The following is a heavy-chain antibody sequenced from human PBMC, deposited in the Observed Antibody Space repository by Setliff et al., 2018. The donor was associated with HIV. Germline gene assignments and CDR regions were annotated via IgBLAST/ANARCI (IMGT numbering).Heavy chain of an antibody. CDR2: IYHSGST. CDR1: GYSISSGYY. D-gene: IGHD6-19*01. V-gene: IGHV4-38-2*01. CDR3: ARGRYSSGWYKDAFDI. J-gene: IGHJ3*02. Sequence: PSETLSLTCAVSGYSISSGYYWGWIRQPPGKGLEWIGSIYHSGSTYYNPSLKSRVTISVDTSKNQFSLKLNSVTAADTAAYYCARGRYSSGWYKDAFDIWGHGTMVTVSS.